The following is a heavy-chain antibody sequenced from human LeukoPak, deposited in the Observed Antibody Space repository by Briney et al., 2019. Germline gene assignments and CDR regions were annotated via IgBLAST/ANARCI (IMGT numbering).Heavy chain of an antibody. Sequence: PGGSLRLSCAASAFTFSRYSMNWVRRAPGKGLEWVSSISSRSRSIYYADSVKGRFTISRDDAQNPLYLQMDSLRAEDTAVYYCARDGQVDCTGGTCYQIDSWGQGTLVTVSS. CDR3: ARDGQVDCTGGTCYQIDS. V-gene: IGHV3-21*01. CDR2: ISSRSRSI. D-gene: IGHD2-15*01. J-gene: IGHJ4*02. CDR1: AFTFSRYS.